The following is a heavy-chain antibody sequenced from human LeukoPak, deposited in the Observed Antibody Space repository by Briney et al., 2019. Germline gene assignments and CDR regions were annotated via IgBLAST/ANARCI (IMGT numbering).Heavy chain of an antibody. CDR2: INHSGST. Sequence: PSETLSLTCAVYGGSFRGYYWSWIRQPPGKGLEWIGEINHSGSTNYNPSLKSRVTISVDTSKNQFSLKLSSVTAADTAVYYCAGGNQSKKHNWFDPWGQGTLVTVSS. V-gene: IGHV4-34*01. CDR3: AGGNQSKKHNWFDP. CDR1: GGSFRGYY. J-gene: IGHJ5*02. D-gene: IGHD1-14*01.